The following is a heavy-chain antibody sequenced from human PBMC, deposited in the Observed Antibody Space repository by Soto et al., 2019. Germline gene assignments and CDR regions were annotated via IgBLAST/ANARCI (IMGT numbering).Heavy chain of an antibody. CDR3: ARDHYYDSSGYYYYPD. D-gene: IGHD3-22*01. Sequence: GGSLRLACAASGVTCSSDLIHCVRQAPGKGLEWVAVIWYDGSNKYYADSVKGRFTISRDNSKNTLYLQMNSLRAEDTAVYYCARDHYYDSSGYYYYPDWGQGTLVPVSS. CDR2: IWYDGSNK. CDR1: GVTCSSDL. J-gene: IGHJ4*02. V-gene: IGHV3-33*01.